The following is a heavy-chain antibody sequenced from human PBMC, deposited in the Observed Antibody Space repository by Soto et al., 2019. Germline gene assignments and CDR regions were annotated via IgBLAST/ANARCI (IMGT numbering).Heavy chain of an antibody. CDR1: GHPDTSHA. Sequence: ASGTISCTASGHPDTSHAMHWLRQATGPRLEWMGWINAGNGNTKYSQKFQGRVTITRDTSASTAYMELSSLRSEDTAVYYCSRSCSSTRCYFGYYGMDGWGQGTVFTVSS. V-gene: IGHV1-3*01. CDR3: SRSCSSTRCYFGYYGMDG. D-gene: IGHD2-2*01. J-gene: IGHJ6*02. CDR2: INAGNGNT.